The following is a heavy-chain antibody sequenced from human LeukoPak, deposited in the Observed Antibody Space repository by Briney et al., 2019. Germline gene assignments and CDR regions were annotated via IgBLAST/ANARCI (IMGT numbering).Heavy chain of an antibody. D-gene: IGHD3-22*01. J-gene: IGHJ4*02. CDR3: XXXXPHRVVIPFDY. V-gene: IGHV3-23*01. CDR2: ISGSGGST. CDR1: GFTFSSYA. Sequence: PGGSLRLSCAASGFTFSSYAMSWVRQAPGKGLEWVSAISGSGGSTYYADSVKGRFTISRDNSKNTLYLQMNSLRAKDTAVYYXXXXXPHRVVIPFDYWGQGTLVTVSS.